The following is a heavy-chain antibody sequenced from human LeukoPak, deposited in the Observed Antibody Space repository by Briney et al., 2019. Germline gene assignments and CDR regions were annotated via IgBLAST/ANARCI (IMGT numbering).Heavy chain of an antibody. Sequence: SVKVSCTASGGTFSIYAISGVRQAPGQGLEWMGGIIPIFGTANYAQKFQGRVTITADESTSRAYMELSSLRSEDTAVYYCARERGEWLRLGEAFDIWGQGTMVTVSS. CDR3: ARERGEWLRLGEAFDI. CDR1: GGTFSIYA. D-gene: IGHD5-12*01. V-gene: IGHV1-69*13. J-gene: IGHJ3*02. CDR2: IIPIFGTA.